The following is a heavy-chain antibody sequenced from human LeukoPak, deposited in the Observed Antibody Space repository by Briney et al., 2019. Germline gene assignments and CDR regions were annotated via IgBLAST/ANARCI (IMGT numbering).Heavy chain of an antibody. V-gene: IGHV4-34*01. D-gene: IGHD3-22*01. J-gene: IGHJ4*02. CDR1: GGSFSGYY. CDR3: AREADYDSSGYYIGY. CDR2: INHSGST. Sequence: SETLSLTCAVYGGSFSGYYWSWIRQPPGKGLEWIGEINHSGSTNYNPSLKSRVTISVDTSKNQFSLKLSSVTAADTAVYYCAREADYDSSGYYIGYRGQGTLVTVSS.